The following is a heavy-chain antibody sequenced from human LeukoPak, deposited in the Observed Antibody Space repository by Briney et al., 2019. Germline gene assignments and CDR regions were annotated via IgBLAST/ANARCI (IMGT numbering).Heavy chain of an antibody. CDR3: ARDNYAGANWFDP. Sequence: ASVKVSCKASGGTFSSYAISWVRQAPGQGLEWMGGIIPIFGTANYAQKFQGRVTITTDESTSIAYMELSSLRSEDTAVYYCARDNYAGANWFDPWGQGTLVTVPS. D-gene: IGHD1-7*01. V-gene: IGHV1-69*05. CDR2: IIPIFGTA. CDR1: GGTFSSYA. J-gene: IGHJ5*02.